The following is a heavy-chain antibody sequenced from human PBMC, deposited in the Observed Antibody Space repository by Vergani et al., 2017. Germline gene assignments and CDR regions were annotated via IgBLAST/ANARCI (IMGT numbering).Heavy chain of an antibody. CDR2: ISYDGSNK. V-gene: IGHV3-30*18. D-gene: IGHD5-18*01. CDR3: AKVDTAMVTYYAFDI. CDR1: GFTFSSYG. J-gene: IGHJ3*02. Sequence: QVQLVESGGGVVLPGRSLRLSCAASGFTFSSYGMHWVRQAPGKGLEWVAVISYDGSNKYYADSVKGRFTISRDNSKNTLYLQMNSLRAEDTAVYYCAKVDTAMVTYYAFDIWGQGTMVTVSS.